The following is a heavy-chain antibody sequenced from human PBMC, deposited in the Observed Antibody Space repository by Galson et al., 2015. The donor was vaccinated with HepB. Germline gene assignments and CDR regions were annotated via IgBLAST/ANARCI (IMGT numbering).Heavy chain of an antibody. CDR1: GYTFTSYG. CDR2: ISAYNGNT. D-gene: IGHD6-25*01. J-gene: IGHJ4*02. Sequence: SVKVSCTASGYTFTSYGINWVRQAPGQGLEWMGWISAYNGNTNYAQKLQGRVTMTTDTSTSTAYLELRSLRSDDTAVYYCARDRFEARLLDWGQGTLVTVSS. CDR3: ARDRFEARLLD. V-gene: IGHV1-18*01.